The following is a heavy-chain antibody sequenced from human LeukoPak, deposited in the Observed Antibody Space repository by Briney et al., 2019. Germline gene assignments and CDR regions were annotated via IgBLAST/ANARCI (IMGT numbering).Heavy chain of an antibody. CDR1: GFTFSSYA. Sequence: GGSLRLSCAASGFTFSSYAMSWVRQAPGKGLEWVAVISYDGSNKYYADSVKGRFTIPRDNSKNTLYLQMNSLSAEDTAVYYCAKDLSPLYYYYGMDVWGQGTTVTVSS. CDR2: ISYDGSNK. CDR3: AKDLSPLYYYYGMDV. V-gene: IGHV3-30*18. J-gene: IGHJ6*02.